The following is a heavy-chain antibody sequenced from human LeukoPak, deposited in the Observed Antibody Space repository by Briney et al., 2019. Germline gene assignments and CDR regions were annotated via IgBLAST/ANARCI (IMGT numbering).Heavy chain of an antibody. J-gene: IGHJ4*02. D-gene: IGHD3-16*01. V-gene: IGHV4-34*01. CDR1: GGFFDDYH. CDR3: ARGPHPHWPLGQF. Sequence: SETLSLTCEVNGGFFDDYHWTWIRQSPGKGLEWIGEINDSGSPLYSPSLRSRLTISVDTSKNQFSMTLTSVTVADTAVYYCARGPHPHWPLGQFWGQGSRVTVSS. CDR2: INDSGSP.